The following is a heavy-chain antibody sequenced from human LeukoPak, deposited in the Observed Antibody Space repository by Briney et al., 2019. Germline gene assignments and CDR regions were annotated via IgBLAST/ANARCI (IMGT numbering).Heavy chain of an antibody. Sequence: GGSLRLSCAASGFTFNNYAMSWVRQAPGKGLEWVSSITTSSSYIYYADSVKGRFTISRDNAKNSLYLQMNSLRAEDTAVYYCARDPYGSGTYYPYFDYWGQGTLVTVSS. CDR1: GFTFNNYA. CDR3: ARDPYGSGTYYPYFDY. CDR2: ITTSSSYI. D-gene: IGHD3-10*01. J-gene: IGHJ4*02. V-gene: IGHV3-21*01.